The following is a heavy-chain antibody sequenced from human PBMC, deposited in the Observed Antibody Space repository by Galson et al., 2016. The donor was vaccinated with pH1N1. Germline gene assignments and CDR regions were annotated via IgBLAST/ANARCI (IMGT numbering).Heavy chain of an antibody. CDR3: ARDLRDSSTGYGFGGFDY. CDR1: GYTFSDYY. D-gene: IGHD3-9*01. J-gene: IGHJ4*02. V-gene: IGHV1-2*02. CDR2: INPKSGGT. Sequence: SVKVSCKASGYTFSDYYIHWVRRAPGQGFEWMGWINPKSGGTKYAQHLQGRVTMTKDTSINTVYMEVSRLRSDDTAVYFCARDLRDSSTGYGFGGFDYWGQGSLVAVSS.